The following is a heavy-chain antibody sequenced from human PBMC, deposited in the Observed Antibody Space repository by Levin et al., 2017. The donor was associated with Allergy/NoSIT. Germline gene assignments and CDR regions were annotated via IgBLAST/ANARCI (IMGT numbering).Heavy chain of an antibody. Sequence: GGSLRLSCAASGFTFSDYYMSWIRQAPGKGLEWVSYISSSGSTIYYADSVKGRFTISRDNAKNSLYLQMNSLRAEDTAVYYCARDGGHSGYDLGYYYYYGMDVWGQGTTVTVSS. V-gene: IGHV3-11*01. J-gene: IGHJ6*02. D-gene: IGHD5-12*01. CDR2: ISSSGSTI. CDR3: ARDGGHSGYDLGYYYYYGMDV. CDR1: GFTFSDYY.